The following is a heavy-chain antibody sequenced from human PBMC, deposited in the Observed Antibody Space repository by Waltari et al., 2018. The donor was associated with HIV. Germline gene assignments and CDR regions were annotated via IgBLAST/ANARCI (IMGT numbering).Heavy chain of an antibody. CDR3: ARGPPYYYGLGSPGGGWFDP. V-gene: IGHV1-2*02. Sequence: QVQLVQPGAEVKKPGASVKVSFKAYGYTFTSSYTHLARHAPGQGLECMGWINPNSGGTNYAQKFQGSVTMTRDTSISTAYMELSRLRSDDTAVYYCARGPPYYYGLGSPGGGWFDPWGQGTLVTVSS. J-gene: IGHJ5*02. CDR1: GYTFTSSY. D-gene: IGHD3-10*01. CDR2: INPNSGGT.